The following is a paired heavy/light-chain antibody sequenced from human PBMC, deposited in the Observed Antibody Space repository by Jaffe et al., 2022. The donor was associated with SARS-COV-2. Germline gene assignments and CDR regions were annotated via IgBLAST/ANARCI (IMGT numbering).Light chain of an antibody. V-gene: IGKV1-12*01. CDR3: QQANSFTYT. CDR2: AAS. J-gene: IGKJ2*01. CDR1: QGISSW. Sequence: DIQMTQSPSSVSASVGDRVTITCRASQGISSWLAWYQQKPGKAPKLLIYAASSLQSGVPSRFSGSGSGTDFTLTISSLQPEDFATYYCQQANSFTYTFGQGTKLEIK.
Heavy chain of an antibody. CDR2: ISYDGSNK. J-gene: IGHJ5*02. CDR3: ARDDSGYSYDPKDYNWFDP. CDR1: GFTFSSYA. D-gene: IGHD5-18*01. Sequence: QVQLVESGGGVVQPGRSLRLSCAASGFTFSSYAMHWVRQAPGKGLEWVAVISYDGSNKYYADSVKGRFTISRDNSKNTLYLQMNSLRAEDTAVYYCARDDSGYSYDPKDYNWFDPWGQGTLVTVSS. V-gene: IGHV3-30-3*01.